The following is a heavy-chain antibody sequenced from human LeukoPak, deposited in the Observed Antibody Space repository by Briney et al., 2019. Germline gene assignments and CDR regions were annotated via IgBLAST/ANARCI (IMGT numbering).Heavy chain of an antibody. Sequence: GASVKVSCKASGYTFTSYYMHWVRQAPGQGLEWMGWINPNSGGTNYAQKFQGRVTMTRDTSISTAYMELSRLRSDDTAVYYCARWGYSSSSAANIDYWGQGTLVTVPS. D-gene: IGHD6-6*01. CDR3: ARWGYSSSSAANIDY. J-gene: IGHJ4*02. CDR1: GYTFTSYY. V-gene: IGHV1-2*02. CDR2: INPNSGGT.